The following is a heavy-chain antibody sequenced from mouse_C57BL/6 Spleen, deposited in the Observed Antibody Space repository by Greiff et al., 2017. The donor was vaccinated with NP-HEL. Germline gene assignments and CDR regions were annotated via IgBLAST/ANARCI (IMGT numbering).Heavy chain of an antibody. CDR2: ISSGSSTI. V-gene: IGHV5-17*01. CDR3: ARETFDY. Sequence: EVHLVESGGGLVKPGGSLKLSCAASGFTFSDYGLHWVRQAPEKGLEWVAYISSGSSTIYYADTVKGRFPISRDNAKNTLFLQMTSRRSEDTAMYYCARETFDYWGQGTTLTVSS. J-gene: IGHJ2*01. CDR1: GFTFSDYG.